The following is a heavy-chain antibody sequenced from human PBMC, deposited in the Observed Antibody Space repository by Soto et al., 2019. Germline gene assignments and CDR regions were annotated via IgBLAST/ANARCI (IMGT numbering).Heavy chain of an antibody. V-gene: IGHV3-74*01. CDR1: VFTFSSYW. CDR2: INSDGSST. Sequence: GGSLRLSCASSVFTFSSYWMHCVRQSPGKWLVWVSRINSDGSSTSYADSVKGRFTISRDNAKNTLYLQMNSLRAEDTAVYYCAREGGSMVRRVIMPSFDYWGQGTLVTVSS. D-gene: IGHD3-10*01. J-gene: IGHJ4*02. CDR3: AREGGSMVRRVIMPSFDY.